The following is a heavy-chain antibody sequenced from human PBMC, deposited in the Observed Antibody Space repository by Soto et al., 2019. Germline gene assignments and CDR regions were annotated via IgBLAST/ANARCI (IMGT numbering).Heavy chain of an antibody. J-gene: IGHJ4*02. CDR2: IYYSAST. CDR3: ARDHTYSSGAPDY. D-gene: IGHD6-25*01. Sequence: SETLSLTCAVYGGSFSGYSWSWIRQPPGKGLEWIGYIYYSASTNYNTSLKSRVNISVDTPKNQFSLKLSSVTAADTAVYYCARDHTYSSGAPDYWGQGTLVTVSS. CDR1: GGSFSGYS. V-gene: IGHV4-59*01.